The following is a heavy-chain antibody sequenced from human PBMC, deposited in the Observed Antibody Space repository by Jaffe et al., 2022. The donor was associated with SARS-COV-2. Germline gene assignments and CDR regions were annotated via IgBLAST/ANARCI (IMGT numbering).Heavy chain of an antibody. J-gene: IGHJ4*02. D-gene: IGHD6-13*01. Sequence: QVQLVQSGAEVKKPGSSVKVSCKASGGTFSSYAISWVRQAPGQGLEWMGGIIPIFGTANYAQKFQGRVTITADESTSTAYMELSSLRSEDTAVYYCASMYSSIVNKASKLEAFFDYWGQGTLVTVSS. CDR2: IIPIFGTA. CDR1: GGTFSSYA. CDR3: ASMYSSIVNKASKLEAFFDY. V-gene: IGHV1-69*01.